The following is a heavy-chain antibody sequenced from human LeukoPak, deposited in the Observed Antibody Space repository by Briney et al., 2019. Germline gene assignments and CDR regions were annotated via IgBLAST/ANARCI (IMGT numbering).Heavy chain of an antibody. CDR1: GGSMSSYY. V-gene: IGHV4-59*08. D-gene: IGHD5-24*01. J-gene: IGHJ4*02. CDR2: IYYSGST. Sequence: SETLSLTCTVSGGSMSSYYWSWIQQPPGKRLEWIGYIYYSGSTKYNPSLKSRVTISVDTSKNQFSLKLSSVTAADTAVYYCARGARAGYNLEPFDYWGQGTLVTVSS. CDR3: ARGARAGYNLEPFDY.